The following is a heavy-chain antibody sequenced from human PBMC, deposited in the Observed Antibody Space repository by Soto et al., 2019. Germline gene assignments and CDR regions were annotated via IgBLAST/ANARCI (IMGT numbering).Heavy chain of an antibody. Sequence: SETLSLTCGVSGGSFTSNNWWTWVRQPPGQGLEWIGEIYRTGSTNYNPSLKSRVTISLDKSENQFSLKVTSLTAADTAVYYCASRDPGTSVDYWGQGTLVTVSS. CDR2: IYRTGST. J-gene: IGHJ4*02. CDR3: ASRDPGTSVDY. CDR1: GGSFTSNNW. D-gene: IGHD1-7*01. V-gene: IGHV4-4*02.